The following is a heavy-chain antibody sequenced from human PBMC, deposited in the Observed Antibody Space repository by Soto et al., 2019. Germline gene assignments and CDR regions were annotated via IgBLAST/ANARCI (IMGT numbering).Heavy chain of an antibody. V-gene: IGHV2-5*02. D-gene: IGHD2-15*01. J-gene: IGHJ5*02. CDR3: AHSMRGSSCRGGSCYFWGSS. CDR1: GFSLSTSGVG. CDR2: IYWDDEK. Sequence: QITMKESGPTLVKPTQTLTLTCTFSGFSLSTSGVGVGWIRQPPGKALDWLAIIYWDDEKRYSPSLKSRLTITKDTSKNQVVLTMTNMDPVDTATYYCAHSMRGSSCRGGSCYFWGSSWGQGTLVTVSS.